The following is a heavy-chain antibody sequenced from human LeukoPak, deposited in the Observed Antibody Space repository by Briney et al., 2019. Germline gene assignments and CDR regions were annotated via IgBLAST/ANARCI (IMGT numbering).Heavy chain of an antibody. Sequence: GGSLRLSCTASGFTFGDYAMSWVRQAPGKGLEWVGFIRSKAYGGTTEYAASVNGRFTISRDDSKSIAYLQMNSLKTEDTAVYYCTRDHYGYVPTPAAWGQGTLVTVSS. V-gene: IGHV3-49*04. CDR1: GFTFGDYA. CDR2: IRSKAYGGTT. D-gene: IGHD3-16*01. J-gene: IGHJ5*02. CDR3: TRDHYGYVPTPAA.